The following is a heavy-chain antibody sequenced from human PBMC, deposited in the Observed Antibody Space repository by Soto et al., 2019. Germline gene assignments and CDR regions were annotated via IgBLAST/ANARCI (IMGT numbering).Heavy chain of an antibody. CDR1: GGSISSGDYY. CDR3: ARDQSRFAMRFDP. V-gene: IGHV4-30-4*01. J-gene: IGHJ5*02. Sequence: SETLSLTCTVSGGSISSGDYYWSWIRQPPGKGLEWIGYIYYSGSTYYNPSLKSRVTISVDTSKNQFSLKLSSVTAADTAVYYCARDQSRFAMRFDPWGQGTLVTVSS. D-gene: IGHD2-2*01. CDR2: IYYSGST.